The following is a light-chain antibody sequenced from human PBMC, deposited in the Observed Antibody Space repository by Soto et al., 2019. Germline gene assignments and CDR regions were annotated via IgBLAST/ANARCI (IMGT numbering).Light chain of an antibody. Sequence: CASNTGAVTSGNYPSWFQQKPGQPPRTLIYTTNSRHSWTPARFSGSLLGGKATLTLSGVQPEDEADYYCLLYYGGAHLVFGGGTKVTVL. J-gene: IGLJ2*01. V-gene: IGLV7-43*01. CDR2: TTN. CDR1: TGAVTSGNY. CDR3: LLYYGGAHLV.